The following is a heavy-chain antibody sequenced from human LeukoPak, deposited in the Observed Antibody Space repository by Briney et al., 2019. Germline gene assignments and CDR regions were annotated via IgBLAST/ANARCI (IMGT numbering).Heavy chain of an antibody. CDR1: SVSISGDTSY. Sequence: SEILSLTCTVSSVSISGDTSYWGWIRQPPGKGLEWIASVYYTGSTYYNPSLRSRVTISVDTSKNQFFLKIDSLTAADTAVYYCARHVPPPVNGMDYWGQGTLVAVSS. D-gene: IGHD1-1*01. J-gene: IGHJ4*02. CDR2: VYYTGST. CDR3: ARHVPPPVNGMDY. V-gene: IGHV4-39*01.